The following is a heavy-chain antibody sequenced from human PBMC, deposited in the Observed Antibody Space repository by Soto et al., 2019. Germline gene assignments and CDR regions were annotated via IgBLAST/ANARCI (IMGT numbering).Heavy chain of an antibody. CDR3: ARDPGLVVAATDYYYYGMDV. CDR1: GGSISSYY. Sequence: SETLSLTCTVSGGSISSYYWSWIRQPPGKGLEWIGYIYYSGSTNYNPSLKSRVTISVDTSKNQFSLKLSSVTAADMAVYYCARDPGLVVAATDYYYYGMDVWGQGTTVTVSS. J-gene: IGHJ6*02. CDR2: IYYSGST. D-gene: IGHD2-15*01. V-gene: IGHV4-59*01.